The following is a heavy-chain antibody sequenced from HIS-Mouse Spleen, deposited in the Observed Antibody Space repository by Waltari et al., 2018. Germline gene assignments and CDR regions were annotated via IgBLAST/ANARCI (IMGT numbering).Heavy chain of an antibody. CDR2: IYYSGST. CDR3: ARVNSSFDY. J-gene: IGHJ4*02. Sequence: QLQLQESGPGLVKPSETLSLTCPVPGGSISSSSYYWGWIRQPPGKGLEWIGSIYYSGSTYYNPSLKSRVTISVDTSKNQFSLKLSSVTAADTAVYYCARVNSSFDYWGQGTLVTVSS. CDR1: GGSISSSSYY. V-gene: IGHV4-39*07. D-gene: IGHD6-13*01.